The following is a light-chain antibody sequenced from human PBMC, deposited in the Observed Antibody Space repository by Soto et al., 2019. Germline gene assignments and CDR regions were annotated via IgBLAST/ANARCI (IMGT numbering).Light chain of an antibody. CDR2: GAS. V-gene: IGKV3-15*01. CDR3: QQYSNWPPET. CDR1: QSVSSS. J-gene: IGKJ1*01. Sequence: EIVMTQSPATLSVSPGDSATLSCRASQSVSSSLAGYQQKPGQAPRLLIYGASTRATGIPARCSGSGSGTTFTITISSMQYEDVALYYCQQYSNWPPETFGQGTKVEIK.